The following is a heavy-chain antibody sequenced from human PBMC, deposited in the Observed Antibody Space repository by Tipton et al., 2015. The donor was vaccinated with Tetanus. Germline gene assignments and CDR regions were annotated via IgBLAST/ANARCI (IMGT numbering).Heavy chain of an antibody. J-gene: IGHJ1*01. CDR3: ARGNGEGGGWYPY. CDR2: IYYNGNI. CDR1: GGSINRGDYY. Sequence: TLSLTCTVSGGSINRGDYYWTWIRQSPGKGLEWIGYIYYNGNIYYNPSLESRAIISGDTSKNQFYLKLTSVSAADTAVYYCARGNGEGGGWYPYCGQGTPATVAS. V-gene: IGHV4-30-4*01. D-gene: IGHD6-19*01.